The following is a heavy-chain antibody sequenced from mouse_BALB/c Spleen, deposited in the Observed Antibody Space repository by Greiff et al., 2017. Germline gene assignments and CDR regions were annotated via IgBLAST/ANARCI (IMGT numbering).Heavy chain of an antibody. CDR3: ARGGGTTPFAY. CDR1: GYSITSGYY. J-gene: IGHJ3*01. D-gene: IGHD1-1*01. CDR2: ISYDGSN. Sequence: ESGPGLVKPSQSLSLTCSVTGYSITSGYYWNWIRQFPGNKLEWMGYISYDGSNNYKPSLKNRISITRDTSKNQFFLKLNSVTTEDTATLYCARGGGTTPFAYWGQGTLVTVSA. V-gene: IGHV3-6*02.